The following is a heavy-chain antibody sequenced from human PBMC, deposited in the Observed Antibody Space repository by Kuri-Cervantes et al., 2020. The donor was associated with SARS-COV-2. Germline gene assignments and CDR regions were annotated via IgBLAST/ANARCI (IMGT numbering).Heavy chain of an antibody. J-gene: IGHJ3*02. D-gene: IGHD3-3*01. CDR2: IYHSGST. CDR3: ARDRRYDFWSGYSANDAFDI. Sequence: SETLSLTCAVSGYSISSGYYWGWIRQPPGKGLEWIGSIYHSGSTYYNPSLKSRVTISVDTSKNQFSLKLSSVTAADTAVYYCARDRRYDFWSGYSANDAFDIWGQGTMVTASS. V-gene: IGHV4-38-2*02. CDR1: GYSISSGYY.